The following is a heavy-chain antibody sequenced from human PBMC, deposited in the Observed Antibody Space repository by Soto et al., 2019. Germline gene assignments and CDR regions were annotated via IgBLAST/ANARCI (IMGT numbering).Heavy chain of an antibody. Sequence: PGGSLRLSCAASGFTFSSYAMSWVRQAPGKGLEWVSAISGSGGSTYYADSVKGRFTISRDNSKSTLYLQMNSLRAEDTAVYYCAKAGITGTYYYYGMDVWGQGTTVTVSS. J-gene: IGHJ6*02. V-gene: IGHV3-23*01. D-gene: IGHD1-20*01. CDR2: ISGSGGST. CDR1: GFTFSSYA. CDR3: AKAGITGTYYYYGMDV.